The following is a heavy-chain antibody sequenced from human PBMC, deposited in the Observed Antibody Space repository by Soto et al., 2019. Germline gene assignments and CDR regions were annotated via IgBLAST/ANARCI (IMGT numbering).Heavy chain of an antibody. CDR3: ARGFGGSWYYFDY. V-gene: IGHV4-4*07. CDR2: IYTSGST. Sequence: SETLSLTCTVSGDSINNYYWTWIRQPAGKGLEWIGRIYTSGSTNYNPSLKSRVTMSLDTSKNKFSLKLSSVTAADTAVYYCARGFGGSWYYFDYWGQGTLVTVSS. D-gene: IGHD2-15*01. CDR1: GDSINNYY. J-gene: IGHJ4*02.